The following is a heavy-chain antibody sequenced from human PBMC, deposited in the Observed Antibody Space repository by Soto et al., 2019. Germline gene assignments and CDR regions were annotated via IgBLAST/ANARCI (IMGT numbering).Heavy chain of an antibody. D-gene: IGHD2-2*02. J-gene: IGHJ5*02. CDR1: GGTFGNYA. CDR3: ATSPFASAIVPRGRFDH. Sequence: QVQLVQSGAEVKKPGSSVKVSCKVSGGTFGNYAISWIRQAPGQGLEWVGGIIPISGIANYPQKLQGRVSITADTSTTTAYLDLRTLRCDDTAVYFCATSPFASAIVPRGRFDHWGQGTPDTVSS. CDR2: IIPISGIA. V-gene: IGHV1-69*17.